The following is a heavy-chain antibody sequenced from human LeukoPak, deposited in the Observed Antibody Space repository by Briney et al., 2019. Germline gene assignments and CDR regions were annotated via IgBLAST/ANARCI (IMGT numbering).Heavy chain of an antibody. CDR1: GYTFTSYG. J-gene: IGHJ4*02. CDR3: ARDLKRRSSGWLTAAAGDY. D-gene: IGHD6-19*01. V-gene: IGHV1-18*01. CDR2: IITYNGNT. Sequence: ASVKVFCKASGYTFTSYGISWVRQAPGQGLEWMGWIITYNGNTNYAQKLQGRVTMTTDTSTSTAYMELRSLRSDDTAVYYCARDLKRRSSGWLTAAAGDYWGQGTLVTVSS.